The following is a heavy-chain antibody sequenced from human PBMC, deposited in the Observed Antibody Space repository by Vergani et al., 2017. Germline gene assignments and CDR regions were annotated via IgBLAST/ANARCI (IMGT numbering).Heavy chain of an antibody. D-gene: IGHD1-1*01. Sequence: QVHLVESGGGVVQPGGSLRLSCAASGFTFSDYGVHWVRQAPGKGLEWVAFIRIDGSEQYYADSVKGRFTVSRDNSKYTLYLQIHSLRPEDTAVYYCAREPDNWNPWAQGYMDVWGKGTTVTVSS. V-gene: IGHV3-30*02. J-gene: IGHJ6*03. CDR2: IRIDGSEQ. CDR1: GFTFSDYG. CDR3: AREPDNWNPWAQGYMDV.